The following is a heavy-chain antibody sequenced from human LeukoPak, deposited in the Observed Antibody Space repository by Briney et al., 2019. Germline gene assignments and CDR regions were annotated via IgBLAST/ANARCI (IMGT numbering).Heavy chain of an antibody. V-gene: IGHV3-23*01. CDR2: ISGGGGST. CDR1: AFTFNSYA. J-gene: IGHJ4*02. Sequence: GGSLRLSCAASAFTFNSYAMNWFRQAPGKRLEWVSAISGGGGSTDYADSVKGRFTISRDNSKNTLYLQMNSLRAEDAAVYYCARVKDRFYFDSRGYDYWGQGTLVTVSS. CDR3: ARVKDRFYFDSRGYDY. D-gene: IGHD3-22*01.